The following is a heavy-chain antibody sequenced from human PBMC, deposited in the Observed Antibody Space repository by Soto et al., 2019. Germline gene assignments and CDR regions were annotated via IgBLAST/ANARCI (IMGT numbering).Heavy chain of an antibody. J-gene: IGHJ6*02. Sequence: GGSLRLSCAASGFTFSSYSMNWVRQAPGKGLEWVSSISSSSSYIYYADSVKGRFTISRDNAKNSLYMQMNSLRAEDTAVYYCARGGYIVVVPAALEFSGMDVWGQGTTVTVSS. CDR3: ARGGYIVVVPAALEFSGMDV. V-gene: IGHV3-21*01. CDR1: GFTFSSYS. CDR2: ISSSSSYI. D-gene: IGHD2-2*01.